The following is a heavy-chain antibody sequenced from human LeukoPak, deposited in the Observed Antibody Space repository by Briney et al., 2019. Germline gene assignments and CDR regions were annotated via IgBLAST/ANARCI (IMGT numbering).Heavy chain of an antibody. J-gene: IGHJ4*02. Sequence: EASVKVSCKASGYTFSSYDINWVRQATGQGLEWMGWMNPNNGNAGYGMNFQGRVTLTRDASRTTAYMELSSLRSEDTAVYYCVRGGRNGYIDYWGQGTLVTVSS. D-gene: IGHD1-26*01. CDR1: GYTFSSYD. V-gene: IGHV1-8*03. CDR3: VRGGRNGYIDY. CDR2: MNPNNGNA.